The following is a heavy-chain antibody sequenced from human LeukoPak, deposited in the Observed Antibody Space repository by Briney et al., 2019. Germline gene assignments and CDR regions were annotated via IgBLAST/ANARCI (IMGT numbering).Heavy chain of an antibody. J-gene: IGHJ4*02. V-gene: IGHV1-69*13. CDR1: GGTFNNYA. D-gene: IGHD3-22*01. CDR2: IIPIFGTA. CDR3: ARAQFYYDSSGPYYFDY. Sequence: GASVKVSCKASGGTFNNYAISWVRQAPGRGLEWMGGIIPIFGTAKYAQKVQGRVTITADESTSTAYMELSSLRSEDTAVYYCARAQFYYDSSGPYYFDYWGQGTLVTVSS.